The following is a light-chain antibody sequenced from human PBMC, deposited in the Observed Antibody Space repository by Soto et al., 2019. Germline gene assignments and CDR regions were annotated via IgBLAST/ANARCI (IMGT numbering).Light chain of an antibody. Sequence: QSALTQPASVSGSPGQLITISCTGSSTDVGGYNYVSWYQQHPGKAPKVMIYEVSNRPSGVSNRFSGSKSGNTASLTISGLQAEDEADYYCSSYTSSSTYVFGTGTKVTVL. J-gene: IGLJ1*01. CDR2: EVS. CDR1: STDVGGYNY. CDR3: SSYTSSSTYV. V-gene: IGLV2-14*01.